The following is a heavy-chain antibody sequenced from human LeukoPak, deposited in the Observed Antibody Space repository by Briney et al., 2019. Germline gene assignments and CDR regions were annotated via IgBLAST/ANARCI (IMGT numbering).Heavy chain of an antibody. V-gene: IGHV4-59*12. CDR1: GGSISSYY. J-gene: IGHJ4*02. D-gene: IGHD3-22*01. Sequence: PSETLSLTCTVSGGSISSYYWSWIRQPPGKGLEWIGYIYYSGSTNYNPSLKSRVTISVDTSKNQFSLKLSSVTAADTAVYYCARVRPRLYYYDSSGYPTYWGQGTLVTVSS. CDR2: IYYSGST. CDR3: ARVRPRLYYYDSSGYPTY.